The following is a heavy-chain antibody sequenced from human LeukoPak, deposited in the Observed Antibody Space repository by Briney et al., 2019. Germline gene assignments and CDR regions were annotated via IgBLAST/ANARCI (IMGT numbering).Heavy chain of an antibody. CDR1: GYSFTSYW. CDR3: AVVAGTASGNGFDY. V-gene: IGHV5-51*01. J-gene: IGHJ4*02. Sequence: GESLKISCKGSGYSFTSYWIGRVRQLPGKSLEWRGIIYPGDSDTRCYPSFEDQVTISADKSISTAYLKWSSLKASDTAMYYCAVVAGTASGNGFDYWGQGTLVTVSS. D-gene: IGHD6-19*01. CDR2: IYPGDSDT.